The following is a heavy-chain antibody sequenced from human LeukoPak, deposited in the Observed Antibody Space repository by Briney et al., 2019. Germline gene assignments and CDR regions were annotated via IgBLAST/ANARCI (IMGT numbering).Heavy chain of an antibody. Sequence: GRSLRLSCAASGLTFSSYSMSWVRQAPGKGLEWIAYISISSSTYYIDSVKGRFTISRDNAKNSLYLQMNSLRAEDTAVYYCARDSSTVTSDYWGQGALVTVSS. V-gene: IGHV3-48*04. CDR1: GLTFSSYS. CDR3: ARDSSTVTSDY. CDR2: ISISSST. D-gene: IGHD4-17*01. J-gene: IGHJ4*02.